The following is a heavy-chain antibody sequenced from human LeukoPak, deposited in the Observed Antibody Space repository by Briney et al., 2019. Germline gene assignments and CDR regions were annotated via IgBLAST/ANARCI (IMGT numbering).Heavy chain of an antibody. Sequence: ASVNVSCKVSGYTLTEVFIHWVRQAPEKGLEWMGGLDPEDDETIYAQKFQGRVTMTEDIATDTAYMELSSLRPEDTAVYYCAKVGAMGSGTYLYYNYYAMDVWGQGTTVTVSS. CDR1: GYTLTEVF. J-gene: IGHJ6*02. CDR2: LDPEDDET. V-gene: IGHV1-24*01. D-gene: IGHD1-26*01. CDR3: AKVGAMGSGTYLYYNYYAMDV.